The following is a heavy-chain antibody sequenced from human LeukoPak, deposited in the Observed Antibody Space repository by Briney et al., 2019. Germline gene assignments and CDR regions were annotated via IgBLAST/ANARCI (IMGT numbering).Heavy chain of an antibody. CDR3: ARDAVGGPQVAPI. CDR2: INPHNGGT. D-gene: IGHD1-26*01. V-gene: IGHV1-2*02. Sequence: ASVKVSCKASGYTFTGHYLHWIRQAPGQGLEWMGWINPHNGGTDYVQKFQGRVTITADESTSTAYMELSSLRSEDTAVYYCARDAVGGPQVAPIWGQGTLVTVSS. J-gene: IGHJ4*02. CDR1: GYTFTGHY.